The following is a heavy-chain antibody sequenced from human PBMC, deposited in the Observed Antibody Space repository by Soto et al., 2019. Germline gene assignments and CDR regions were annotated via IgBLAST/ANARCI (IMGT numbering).Heavy chain of an antibody. V-gene: IGHV5-10-1*01. Sequence: PGESLKISCKGSGYSFTSYWISWVRQMPGKGLEWMGRIDPSDSYTNYSPSFQGHVTISADKSISTAYLQWSSLKASDTAMYYCARQCEEWAYSSSLDKGFDPWGQGTLVTVSS. CDR3: ARQCEEWAYSSSLDKGFDP. J-gene: IGHJ5*02. D-gene: IGHD6-13*01. CDR2: IDPSDSYT. CDR1: GYSFTSYW.